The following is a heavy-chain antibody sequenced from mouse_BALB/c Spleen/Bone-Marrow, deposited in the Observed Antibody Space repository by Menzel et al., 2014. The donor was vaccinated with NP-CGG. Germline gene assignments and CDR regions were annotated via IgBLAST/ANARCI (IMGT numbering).Heavy chain of an antibody. CDR2: IDPSDSYT. J-gene: IGHJ4*01. Sequence: VQLQQSGAELVKPGASVKMSCKASGYTFXSYWMHWVRQRPGQGLEWIGVIDPSDSYTSYIQKFKGKATLTVDTSSSTAYMQLSSLTSEDSAVYYCTRDAMDYRGQGTSVTVSS. V-gene: IGHV1S127*01. CDR3: TRDAMDY. CDR1: GYTFXSYW.